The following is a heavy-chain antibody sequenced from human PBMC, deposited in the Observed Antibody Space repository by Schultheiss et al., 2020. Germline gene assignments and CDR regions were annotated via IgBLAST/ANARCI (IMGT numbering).Heavy chain of an antibody. CDR1: GFTFDDYA. D-gene: IGHD3-10*02. CDR3: ARVSSTDMVMFGY. CDR2: ISWNSGSI. V-gene: IGHV3-9*01. J-gene: IGHJ4*02. Sequence: SLKISCAASGFTFDDYAMHWVRQAPGKGLEWVSGISWNSGSIGYADSVKGRFTISRDNAKNSLYLQMNSLRAEDTALYYCARVSSTDMVMFGYWGQGTLVTVSS.